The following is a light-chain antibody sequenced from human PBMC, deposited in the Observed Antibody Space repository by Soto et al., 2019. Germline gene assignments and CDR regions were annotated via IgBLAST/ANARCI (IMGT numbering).Light chain of an antibody. CDR1: QTVNRNY. CDR2: GVS. Sequence: EILLTQPPGTLALSLGDEATLSCTASQTVNRNYLAWYLQKPAQPPRLLIYGVSNRAPGVPDRFSGGGSGTEFTLTIARLEPDDFGTYYCQQYIASPRTFGQGTRLEVK. V-gene: IGKV3-20*01. CDR3: QQYIASPRT. J-gene: IGKJ1*01.